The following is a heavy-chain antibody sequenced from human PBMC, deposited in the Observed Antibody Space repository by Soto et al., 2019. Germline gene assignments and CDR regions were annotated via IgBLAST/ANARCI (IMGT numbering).Heavy chain of an antibody. CDR2: IYWDDDK. D-gene: IGHD2-15*01. Sequence: QITLKESGPTLVKPTQTLTLTCTFSGFSLSTSGVGVGWIRQPPGKALEWLALIYWDDDKRYSPSLKSRLTIPKAPXXXPXXLTMSNMDPVDTATYYCAHRPAYGSAATCYSGFDYWGPGPLVTVSS. J-gene: IGHJ4*02. V-gene: IGHV2-5*02. CDR1: GFSLSTSGVG. CDR3: AHRPAYGSAATCYSGFDY.